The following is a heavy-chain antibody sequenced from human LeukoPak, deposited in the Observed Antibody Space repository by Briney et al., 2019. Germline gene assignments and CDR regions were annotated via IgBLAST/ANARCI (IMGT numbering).Heavy chain of an antibody. CDR1: GFTFSNYG. J-gene: IGHJ4*02. V-gene: IGHV3-33*01. D-gene: IGHD6-13*01. CDR2: IWYDGSNK. Sequence: PGGSLSLSCAASGFTFSNYGMHWVRQAPGKGLEWVAIIWYDGSNKYYADSVKGRFTISRDNSKNTLYLQMNSLRAEDTAVYYCARDRDVYSSRWNRNFAYWGQGTLVTVSA. CDR3: ARDRDVYSSRWNRNFAY.